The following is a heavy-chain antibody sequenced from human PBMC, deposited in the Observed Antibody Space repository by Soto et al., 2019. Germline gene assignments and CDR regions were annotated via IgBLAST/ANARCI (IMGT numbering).Heavy chain of an antibody. V-gene: IGHV1-2*04. J-gene: IGHJ4*02. CDR1: GYTFTGYY. Sequence: QVQLVQSGAEVKKPGASVKVSCKASGYTFTGYYMHWVRQAPGQGLEWMGWINPNSGGTNYAQKFQGWVTMTRDTSISTAYMELRRLRSDDTAVYYCARGYPTTVSTRSFDYWGQGTLVTVSS. D-gene: IGHD4-4*01. CDR2: INPNSGGT. CDR3: ARGYPTTVSTRSFDY.